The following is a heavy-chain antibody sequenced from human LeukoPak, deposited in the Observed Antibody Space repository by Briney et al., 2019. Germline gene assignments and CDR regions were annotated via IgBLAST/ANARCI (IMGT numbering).Heavy chain of an antibody. Sequence: SETLSLTCTVSGGSISSYYWSWIRQPPGKGLEWIGYIYYSGSTNYNPSLKSRVTISVDTSKNQFSLKLSSVTAADTAVYYCARIRGMATIIFDYWGQGTLVTVPS. D-gene: IGHD5-12*01. V-gene: IGHV4-59*01. CDR3: ARIRGMATIIFDY. J-gene: IGHJ4*02. CDR2: IYYSGST. CDR1: GGSISSYY.